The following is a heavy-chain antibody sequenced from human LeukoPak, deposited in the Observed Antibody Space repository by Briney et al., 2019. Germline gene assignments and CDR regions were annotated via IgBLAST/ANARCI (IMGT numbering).Heavy chain of an antibody. J-gene: IGHJ3*01. CDR3: AREGMVRGVPDAFDL. CDR1: GFTFSSYW. V-gene: IGHV3-7*01. CDR2: IKQDGIEK. Sequence: GGSLRLSCAASGFTFSSYWMDWVRQVPGKGLEWVANIKQDGIEKYFVGSVKGRFAISGDNAKNSLYLQMNSLRVEDTAVYYCAREGMVRGVPDAFDLWGQGTMVTVSS. D-gene: IGHD3-10*01.